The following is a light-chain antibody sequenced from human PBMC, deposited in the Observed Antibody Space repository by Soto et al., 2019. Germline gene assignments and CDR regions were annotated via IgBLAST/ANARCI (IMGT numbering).Light chain of an antibody. CDR1: SSDVGSYNI. CDR2: EAT. CDR3: SSFAGSCNLV. V-gene: IGLV2-23*01. Sequence: QSALTQPASVSESPGRSITISCTGTSSDVGSYNIVSWYQQNPGRAPKLIIYEATKRPSGSSDRFSGAKSGNTASLTISRLQAEDEADYFCSSFAGSCNLVFGGGTKLTVL. J-gene: IGLJ3*02.